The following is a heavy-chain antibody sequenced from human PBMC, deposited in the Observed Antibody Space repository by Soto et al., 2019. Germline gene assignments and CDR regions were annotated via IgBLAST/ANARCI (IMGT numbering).Heavy chain of an antibody. D-gene: IGHD3-10*01. J-gene: IGHJ4*02. CDR1: GDTFTTYD. V-gene: IGHV1-8*01. CDR2: INPNSGNI. CDR3: ARCRASVSYYLLDD. Sequence: ASVKVSCKASGDTFTTYDINWVRQATGHGLEWMGWINPNSGNIGYAQRFQGRVTMTRDTAIRTAYMEVSSLRSDDTAVYYCARCRASVSYYLLDDWGAGPLVTVSS.